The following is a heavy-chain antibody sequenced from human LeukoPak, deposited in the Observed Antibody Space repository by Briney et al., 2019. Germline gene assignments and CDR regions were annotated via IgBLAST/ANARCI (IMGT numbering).Heavy chain of an antibody. D-gene: IGHD2-15*01. CDR2: ISYDGSNK. V-gene: IGHV3-30-3*01. CDR3: AKGPYNVVVVAATLYFDY. CDR1: GFTFSSNA. Sequence: GGSLRLSCAASGFTFSSNAMHWVRQAPGKGLEWVAVISYDGSNKYSADSVKGRFTISRDNSKNTLYLQMNSLRAEDTAVYYCAKGPYNVVVVAATLYFDYWGQGTLVTVSS. J-gene: IGHJ4*02.